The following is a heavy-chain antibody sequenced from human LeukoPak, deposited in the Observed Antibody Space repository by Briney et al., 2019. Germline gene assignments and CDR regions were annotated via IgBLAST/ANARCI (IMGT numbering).Heavy chain of an antibody. CDR1: GFSFSSYW. Sequence: PGGSLRLSCAASGFSFSSYWMNWVRQAPGKGLEWVAKIKQDGIERFYVDSVKGRFTISRDNAKTSLYLQMNSLRAEDSAVYYCARGGVGYGYTYNPIDYWGQGTLVTVSS. CDR2: IKQDGIER. D-gene: IGHD3-16*01. CDR3: ARGGVGYGYTYNPIDY. V-gene: IGHV3-7*05. J-gene: IGHJ4*02.